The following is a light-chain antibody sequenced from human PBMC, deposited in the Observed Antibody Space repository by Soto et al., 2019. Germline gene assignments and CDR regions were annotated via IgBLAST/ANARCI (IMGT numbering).Light chain of an antibody. J-gene: IGLJ1*01. Sequence: QSALTQPRSVSGSPGQSVTISCTGTSRDVGAYNYVSWYRQHPGKAPQLIIFDVTERPSGVPARFSGSKSGNTASLTISGLQADDEADYYCCSYAGSSTSVVFGGGTKVTVL. V-gene: IGLV2-11*01. CDR2: DVT. CDR1: SRDVGAYNY. CDR3: CSYAGSSTSVV.